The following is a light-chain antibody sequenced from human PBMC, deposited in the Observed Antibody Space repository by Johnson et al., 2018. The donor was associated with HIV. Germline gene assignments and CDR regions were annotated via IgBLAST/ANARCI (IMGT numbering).Light chain of an antibody. V-gene: IGLV1-51*02. J-gene: IGLJ1*01. CDR3: GTWDSGLSAGV. CDR2: EHN. Sequence: QFVLTQPPSVSAAPGQRVTISCSGGIANIGNNYVSWYQQLPGTAPKLIIYEHNKRPSGIPDRFSGSKSGTSATLDISGLQTGDEADYYCGTWDSGLSAGVFGTGTKVTVL. CDR1: IANIGNNY.